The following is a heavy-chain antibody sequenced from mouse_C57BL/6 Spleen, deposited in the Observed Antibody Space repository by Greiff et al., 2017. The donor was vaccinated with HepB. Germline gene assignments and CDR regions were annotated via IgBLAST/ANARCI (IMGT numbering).Heavy chain of an antibody. V-gene: IGHV10-1*01. Sequence: VQLKESGGGLVQPKGSLKLSCAASGFSFNTYAMNWVRQAPGKGLEWVARIRSKSNNYATYYADSVKDRFTISRDDSESMLYLQMNNLKTEDTAMYYCVPDYDYFFAYWGQGTLVTVSA. J-gene: IGHJ3*01. CDR3: VPDYDYFFAY. CDR2: IRSKSNNYAT. CDR1: GFSFNTYA. D-gene: IGHD2-4*01.